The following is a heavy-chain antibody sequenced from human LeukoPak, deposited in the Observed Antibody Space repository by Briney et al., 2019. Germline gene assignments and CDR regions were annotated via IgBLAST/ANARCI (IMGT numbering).Heavy chain of an antibody. CDR1: GFTFSDYW. V-gene: IGHV3-7*01. D-gene: IGHD2-2*01. J-gene: IGHJ4*02. CDR3: ARWRGSTSERSDY. CDR2: IKQDGSEK. Sequence: GGSLRLSCTASGFTFSDYWMRWVRQAAGKGREWEANIKQDGSEKYYVEWVKGRLTISRDNANNSLYLQMDSLRVEDTATYYCARWRGSTSERSDYWGQGTLVTVSS.